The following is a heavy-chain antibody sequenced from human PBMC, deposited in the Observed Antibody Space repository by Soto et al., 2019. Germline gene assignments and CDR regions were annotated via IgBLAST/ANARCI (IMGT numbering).Heavy chain of an antibody. J-gene: IGHJ6*03. Sequence: SETLSLTCTVSGGSIGSYYWSWIRQPPGKGLEWIGYIYYSGSTNYNPSLKSRVTISVDTSKNQFSLKLSSVTAADTAVYYCARVVVVVPEAENYYYYMDVWGKGTTVTVS. D-gene: IGHD2-2*01. CDR2: IYYSGST. V-gene: IGHV4-59*01. CDR1: GGSIGSYY. CDR3: ARVVVVVPEAENYYYYMDV.